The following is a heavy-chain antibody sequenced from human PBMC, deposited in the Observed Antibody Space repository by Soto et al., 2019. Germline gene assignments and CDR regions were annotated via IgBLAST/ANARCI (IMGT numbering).Heavy chain of an antibody. CDR1: GGSISSSSYY. J-gene: IGHJ6*02. V-gene: IGHV4-39*01. D-gene: IGHD6-25*01. CDR2: IYYSGST. Sequence: PSETLSLTCTVSGGSISSSSYYWGWIRQPPGKGLEWIGSIYYSGSTYYNPSLKSRVTISVDTSKNQFSLKLSSVTATDTAVYFCARGAALNTYYNYYGMDVWGQGTTVTVSS. CDR3: ARGAALNTYYNYYGMDV.